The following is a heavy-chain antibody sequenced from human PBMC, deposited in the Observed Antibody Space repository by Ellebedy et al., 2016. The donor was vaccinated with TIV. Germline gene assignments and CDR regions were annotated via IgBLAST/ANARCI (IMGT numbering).Heavy chain of an antibody. J-gene: IGHJ6*02. CDR2: ISYDGSNK. CDR1: GFTFSSYA. V-gene: IGHV3-30-3*02. CDR3: AKRVTMVREVITYYHYAMDV. Sequence: PGGSLRLSCAASGFTFSSYAMHWVRQAPGKGLEWVAVISYDGSNKYYADSVKGRFTISRDNSKNTPYLQMNSLRAEDTAVYYCAKRVTMVREVITYYHYAMDVWGQGTTVTVSS. D-gene: IGHD3-10*01.